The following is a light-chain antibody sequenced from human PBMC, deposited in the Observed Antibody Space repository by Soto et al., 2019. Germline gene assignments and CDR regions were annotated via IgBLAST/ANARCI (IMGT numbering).Light chain of an antibody. V-gene: IGKV3-11*01. J-gene: IGKJ5*01. CDR2: DAS. CDR1: QSFRGL. Sequence: EVVLTQSPVTMSLSPGERATLSCRASQSFRGLLAWYQQKPGQAPRLLIYDASNLETGVPSRFSGSGSGTDFTFTISSLQPEDIATYYCQQYSHLITFGQGTRLEIK. CDR3: QQYSHLIT.